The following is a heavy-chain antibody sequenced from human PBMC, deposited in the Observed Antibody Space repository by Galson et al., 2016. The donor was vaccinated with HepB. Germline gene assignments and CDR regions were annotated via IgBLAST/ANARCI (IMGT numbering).Heavy chain of an antibody. Sequence: SETLSLTCAVSGDSITNDKWWAWVRQAPGKGLEWIGEISHSETTRYNPSLKGRVSISLDKPRNFFSLRVTSVTSADTAIYYCAKMGSDWYRNYFIAYWGQGALVTVSS. CDR2: ISHSETT. CDR3: AKMGSDWYRNYFIAY. V-gene: IGHV4-4*02. D-gene: IGHD3-9*01. CDR1: GDSITNDKW. J-gene: IGHJ4*02.